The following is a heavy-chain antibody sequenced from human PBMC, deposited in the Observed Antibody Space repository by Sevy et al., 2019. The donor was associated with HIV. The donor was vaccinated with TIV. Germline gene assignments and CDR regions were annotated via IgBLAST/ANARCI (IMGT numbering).Heavy chain of an antibody. J-gene: IGHJ5*02. CDR1: GFTFSLYA. V-gene: IGHV3-23*01. D-gene: IGHD3-22*01. Sequence: GGSLRLSCAASGFTFSLYAMTWVRQAPGKGLEWVSTITISCGNTYYADSVKGRFTISRDNSKNTLYLQMNSLRAEDAAIYFCAKDHDNNWFDPWGQGTLVTVSS. CDR3: AKDHDNNWFDP. CDR2: ITISCGNT.